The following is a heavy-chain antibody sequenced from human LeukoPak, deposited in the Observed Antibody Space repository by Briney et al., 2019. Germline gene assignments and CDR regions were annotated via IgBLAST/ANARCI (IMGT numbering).Heavy chain of an antibody. CDR3: AKMTLVVITMPFDY. CDR1: GFTVSSNY. J-gene: IGHJ4*02. D-gene: IGHD3-22*01. V-gene: IGHV3-66*01. Sequence: GGSLRLSCAASGFTVSSNYMSWVRQAPGKGLEWVSVIYSGGSTYYADSVKGRFTISRDNSKNTLYLQMNSLRAEDTAVYYCAKMTLVVITMPFDYWGQGTLVTVSS. CDR2: IYSGGST.